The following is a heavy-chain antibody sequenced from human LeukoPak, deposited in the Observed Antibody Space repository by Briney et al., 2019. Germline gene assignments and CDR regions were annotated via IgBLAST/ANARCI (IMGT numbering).Heavy chain of an antibody. Sequence: SVNVSCKASGYTFTTHDINWVRQATGQGLEWMGGIIPIFGTANYAQKFQGRVAITADESTSTAYMELSSLRSEDTAVYYCARESSGCDYWGQGTLVTVSS. V-gene: IGHV1-69*13. CDR1: GYTFTTHD. D-gene: IGHD6-19*01. J-gene: IGHJ4*02. CDR2: IIPIFGTA. CDR3: ARESSGCDY.